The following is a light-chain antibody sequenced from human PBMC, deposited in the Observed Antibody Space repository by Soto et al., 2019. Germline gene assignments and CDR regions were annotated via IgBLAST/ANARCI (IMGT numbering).Light chain of an antibody. CDR2: AAS. V-gene: IGKV1D-16*01. CDR3: QHYNSYPEA. Sequence: DIQMTQSPSSVSPSVGHRIPITCRASQDIGGRLAWYQQKPGKIPNVLIYAASTLQAGVPSRFSGSGSGTEFTLTISSLQTDEFATYYCQHYNSYPEAFGQGTKVDIK. J-gene: IGKJ1*01. CDR1: QDIGGR.